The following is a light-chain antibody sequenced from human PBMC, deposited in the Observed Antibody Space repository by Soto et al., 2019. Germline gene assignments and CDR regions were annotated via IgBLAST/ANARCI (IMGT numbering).Light chain of an antibody. CDR3: QQYESTPPT. Sequence: DIVMTQSPDSLAVSLVEGATINCKSSQSVLYSSNNKNYLAWYQQRPGQPPKLTIYSASTRESGVPDRFSGSGSGTDFTLTITSLQAEDVAVYYCQQYESTPPTFGQGTKLEIK. CDR2: SAS. J-gene: IGKJ2*01. CDR1: QSVLYSSNNKNY. V-gene: IGKV4-1*01.